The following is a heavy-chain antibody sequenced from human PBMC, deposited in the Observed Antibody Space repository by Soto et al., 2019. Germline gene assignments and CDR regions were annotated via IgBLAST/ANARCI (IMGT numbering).Heavy chain of an antibody. CDR3: ARARLRAVYAFDI. CDR1: GGSVSSGADY. V-gene: IGHV4-31*03. J-gene: IGHJ3*02. D-gene: IGHD5-12*01. CDR2: IYYSGST. Sequence: TLSHTCTVSGGSVSSGADYWTWNRQRPGKGLEWIGYIYYSGSTYYSPSLKSRLSISLDTSKNQFSLRLSSVTAADTAMYYCARARLRAVYAFDIWGQGTMVTV.